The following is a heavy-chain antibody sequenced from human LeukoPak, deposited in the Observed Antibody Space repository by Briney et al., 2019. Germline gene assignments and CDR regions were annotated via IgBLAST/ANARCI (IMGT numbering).Heavy chain of an antibody. CDR2: ISGSGSSP. V-gene: IGHV3-23*01. CDR1: GFTSSSYA. J-gene: IGHJ4*02. D-gene: IGHD2-15*01. Sequence: PAGGSLRLSCAGSGFTSSSYAMSWIRQAPGKGLEWVSGISGSGSSPYYADSVKGRFTISRDNSKNSLYLQMNSLRTEDTALYYCTKKGPPRCSGGSCYSPVDYWGQGTLVTVSS. CDR3: TKKGPPRCSGGSCYSPVDY.